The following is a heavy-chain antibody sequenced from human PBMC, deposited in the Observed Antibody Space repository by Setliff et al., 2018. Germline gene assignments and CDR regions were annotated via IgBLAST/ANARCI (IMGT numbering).Heavy chain of an antibody. Sequence: SETLSLTCTVSGGSISSYYWSWIRQPAGKGLEWIGHIYIGGSANYNPSLKSRVTMSIDTSKNQFSLKLNSVTAADTAVYYCAREQWLDPPGYYYMDVWAKGTTFTVSS. CDR1: GGSISSYY. CDR3: AREQWLDPPGYYYMDV. J-gene: IGHJ6*03. CDR2: IYIGGSA. V-gene: IGHV4-4*07. D-gene: IGHD6-19*01.